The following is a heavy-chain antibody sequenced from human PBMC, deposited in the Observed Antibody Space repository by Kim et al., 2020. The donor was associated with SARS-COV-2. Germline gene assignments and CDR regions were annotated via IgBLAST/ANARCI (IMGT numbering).Heavy chain of an antibody. CDR3: AKPLTIFGVVTTYYYYGMDV. D-gene: IGHD3-3*01. CDR1: GFTFSSYG. CDR2: ISYDGSNK. J-gene: IGHJ6*02. Sequence: GGSLRLSCAASGFTFSSYGMHWVRQAPGKGLEWVAVISYDGSNKYYADSVKGRFTISRDNSKNTLYLQMNSLRAEDTAVYYCAKPLTIFGVVTTYYYYGMDVWGQGTKVTVSS. V-gene: IGHV3-30*18.